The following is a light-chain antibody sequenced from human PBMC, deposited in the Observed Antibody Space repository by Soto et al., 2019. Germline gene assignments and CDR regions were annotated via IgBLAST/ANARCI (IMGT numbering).Light chain of an antibody. J-gene: IGKJ4*01. CDR3: QQSYSTPVT. CDR2: AAS. V-gene: IGKV1-39*01. Sequence: DIQMTQSPSSLSASVGDRVTITCRASQSISSYLNWYQQKPGKAPKLLIYAASSLQSGLPSRFSGSGYGTGFTLNIRSLQPEDFATYYCQQSYSTPVTLGGGTKVDIK. CDR1: QSISSY.